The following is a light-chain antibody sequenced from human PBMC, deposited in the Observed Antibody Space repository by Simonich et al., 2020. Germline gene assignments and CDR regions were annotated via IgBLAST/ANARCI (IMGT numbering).Light chain of an antibody. CDR1: ALPKKY. Sequence: SYELTQPPLVSVSPGQTARITCSGDALPKKYAYWYQQKAGQAPVLVNYEDSKRPSGIPGRFSGSSSGTMATLTISGAQVEDEADYYCYSTDSSGNHRGVFGGGTKLTVL. CDR2: EDS. V-gene: IGLV3-10*01. J-gene: IGLJ3*02. CDR3: YSTDSSGNHRGV.